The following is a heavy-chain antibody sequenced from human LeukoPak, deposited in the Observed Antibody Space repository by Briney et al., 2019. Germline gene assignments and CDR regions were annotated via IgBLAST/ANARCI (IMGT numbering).Heavy chain of an antibody. V-gene: IGHV1-69*13. D-gene: IGHD5-24*01. J-gene: IGHJ4*02. CDR2: IMTIFGSA. Sequence: SVKVSCKASGGTFSSYAICWVRQAPGQGLEWMGGIMTIFGSANYAQKFQGRLTITADESTSTTYMELSSVRSEDTAVYYCARTLSLDGYNHFDFWGQGTLVTVSS. CDR1: GGTFSSYA. CDR3: ARTLSLDGYNHFDF.